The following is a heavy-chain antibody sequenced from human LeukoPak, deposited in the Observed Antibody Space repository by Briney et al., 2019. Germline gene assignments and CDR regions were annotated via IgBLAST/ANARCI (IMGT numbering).Heavy chain of an antibody. D-gene: IGHD3-3*01. CDR1: GFTFSNYW. V-gene: IGHV3-74*01. Sequence: GGSLRLSCTTSGFTFSNYWMYWVRQAPGKGLMWVSRIKSDGTGITYTDSVEGRFTISRDNAKNTLYLQMNSLRDKDTAVYYCVRGQTIDYWGQGTLVTVSS. CDR3: VRGQTIDY. CDR2: IKSDGTGI. J-gene: IGHJ4*02.